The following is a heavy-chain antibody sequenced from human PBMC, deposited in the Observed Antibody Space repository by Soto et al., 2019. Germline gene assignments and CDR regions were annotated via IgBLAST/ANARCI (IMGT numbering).Heavy chain of an antibody. CDR3: ARSVFP. J-gene: IGHJ5*02. CDR1: GGSISSGGYY. CDR2: IYYIGST. Sequence: SETISLTSTVSGGSISSGGYYGNWIRPHPGKGLEWIGYIYYIGSTYYNPSLKSRVTISLDTSKNQFSLKLSSVTAADTAVYSCARSVFPWGQGTLVPVSS. V-gene: IGHV4-31*03.